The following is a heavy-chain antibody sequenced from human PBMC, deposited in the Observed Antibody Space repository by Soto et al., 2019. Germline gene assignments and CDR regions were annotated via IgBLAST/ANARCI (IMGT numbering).Heavy chain of an antibody. CDR1: GYIFIDYW. D-gene: IGHD2-15*01. Sequence: GESLKISCTASGYIFIDYWIGWVRQMPGKGLEWMGIVYPRDSDTRHSPSFQGQVTISADKSTNTAFLQWRSLKASDTAIYYCARPPLPGYSIHFNSWGQGTLVTVSS. CDR2: VYPRDSDT. J-gene: IGHJ4*02. V-gene: IGHV5-51*01. CDR3: ARPPLPGYSIHFNS.